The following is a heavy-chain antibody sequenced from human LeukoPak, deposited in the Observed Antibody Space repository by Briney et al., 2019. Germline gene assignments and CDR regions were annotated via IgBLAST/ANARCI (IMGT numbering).Heavy chain of an antibody. D-gene: IGHD6-13*01. J-gene: IGHJ5*02. CDR2: IYYSGST. CDR1: GGSISSSSYY. CDR3: ARGVAGIAATRKVGWFDP. Sequence: SETLSLTCTVSGGSISSSSYYWGWIRQPPGKGLEWIGSIYYSGSTYYNPSLKSRVTISVDTSKNQFSLKLSSVTAADTAVYYCARGVAGIAATRKVGWFDPWGQGTLVTVSS. V-gene: IGHV4-39*01.